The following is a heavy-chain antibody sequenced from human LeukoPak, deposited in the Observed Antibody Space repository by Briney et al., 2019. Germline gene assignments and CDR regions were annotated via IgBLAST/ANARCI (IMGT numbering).Heavy chain of an antibody. CDR2: IGGSGGYHT. CDR1: GFTFSNYG. V-gene: IGHV3-23*01. Sequence: GGSLRLSCAASGFTFSNYGMNWVRQTPGKGLEWVSGIGGSGGYHTYYADSVRGRFTISRDNSRNTLYVQMNSLRAEDTAIYYCARGQHRWDYSHNLMSFWGQGTLVTVSS. CDR3: ARGQHRWDYSHNLMSF. J-gene: IGHJ3*01. D-gene: IGHD4-11*01.